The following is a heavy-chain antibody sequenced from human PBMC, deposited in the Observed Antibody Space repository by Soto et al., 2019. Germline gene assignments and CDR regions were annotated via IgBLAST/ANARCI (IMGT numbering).Heavy chain of an antibody. D-gene: IGHD3-22*01. Sequence: SETLSLTCAVYGGAFSGYYWSWIRQPPGKGLEWIGEINHSGSTNYNPSLKSRVTISVDRSKNEFSLRLSSVTAADTAVYYCARATFIRKGYYDATDYYYFDYWGQGTLVTVS. J-gene: IGHJ4*02. CDR2: INHSGST. CDR3: ARATFIRKGYYDATDYYYFDY. CDR1: GGAFSGYY. V-gene: IGHV4-34*01.